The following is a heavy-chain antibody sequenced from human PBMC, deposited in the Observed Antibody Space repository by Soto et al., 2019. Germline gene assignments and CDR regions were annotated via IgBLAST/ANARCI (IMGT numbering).Heavy chain of an antibody. CDR3: ASSEDIVVVPAASREGWYFDL. D-gene: IGHD2-2*01. CDR2: IYYSGST. CDR1: GGSISSGDYY. J-gene: IGHJ2*01. V-gene: IGHV4-30-4*01. Sequence: QVQLQESGPGLVKPSQTLSLTCTVSGGSISSGDYYWSWIRQPPGKGLEWIGYIYYSGSTYYNPSLKSRVTISVDTSKNQFSLKLSSVTAADTAVYYCASSEDIVVVPAASREGWYFDLWGRGTLVTVSS.